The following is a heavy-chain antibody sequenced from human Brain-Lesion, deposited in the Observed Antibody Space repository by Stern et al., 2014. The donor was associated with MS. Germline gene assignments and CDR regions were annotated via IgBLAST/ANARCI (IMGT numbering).Heavy chain of an antibody. Sequence: VPLQESGPGLMKPSQTLALTCAISGDSVSSNSAAWNWIRQSPSRALEWLGRTYYRSKWYYQYAESVKSRITINADTSTNQFSLQLNSVTPEDTAVYLCAKGYNWFDSWGQGTVVTVS. J-gene: IGHJ5*01. V-gene: IGHV6-1*01. CDR2: TYYRSKWYY. CDR3: AKGYNWFDS. CDR1: GDSVSSNSAA.